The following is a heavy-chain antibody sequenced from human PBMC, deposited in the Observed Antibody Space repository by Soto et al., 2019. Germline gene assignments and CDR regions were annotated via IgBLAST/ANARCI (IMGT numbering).Heavy chain of an antibody. CDR3: ARLIMVGSVIITPYFDY. J-gene: IGHJ4*02. Sequence: PSETLSLTCIVSGGSISNYYWSWIRQPPGKGLEWIGYIYYSGSTNYNPSLTSRVTISVDTSKNQFSLKLSSVTAADTAVYYCARLIMVGSVIITPYFDYWGQGIPVTVSS. D-gene: IGHD3-22*01. CDR2: IYYSGST. V-gene: IGHV4-59*08. CDR1: GGSISNYY.